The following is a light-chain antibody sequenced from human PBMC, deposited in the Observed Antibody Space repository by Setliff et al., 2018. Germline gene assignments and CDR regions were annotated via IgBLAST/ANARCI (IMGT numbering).Light chain of an antibody. CDR3: CSYAASYNPYV. V-gene: IGLV2-8*01. Sequence: QSVLTQPPSASGSPGQSLTISCTGTSRDIGAYNSVSWYQQHPGKAPKLLIYEVTKRPSGVPDRFSGSKSGNPASLTVSGLQADDEADYFCCSYAASYNPYVFGTGTKVTVL. CDR2: EVT. J-gene: IGLJ1*01. CDR1: SRDIGAYNS.